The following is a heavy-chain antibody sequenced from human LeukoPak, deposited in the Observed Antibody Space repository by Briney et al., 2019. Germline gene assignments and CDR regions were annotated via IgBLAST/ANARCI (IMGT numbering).Heavy chain of an antibody. J-gene: IGHJ4*02. CDR2: IYYSGST. Sequence: SETLSLTCSASGGSISGYYWSWIRQPPGKGLEWIGYIYYSGSTNYNPSLKSRVTISVDTSKNQFSLKLSSVTAADTAVYYCARGGDSSGYYYPVFDYWGQGTLVTVSS. CDR3: ARGGDSSGYYYPVFDY. CDR1: GGSISGYY. V-gene: IGHV4-59*01. D-gene: IGHD3-22*01.